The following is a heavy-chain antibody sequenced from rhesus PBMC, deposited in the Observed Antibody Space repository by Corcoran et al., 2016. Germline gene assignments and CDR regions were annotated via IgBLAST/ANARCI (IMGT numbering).Heavy chain of an antibody. Sequence: QLQLQESGPGLVKPSETLSVTCAVSGGSLSSRYWSWIRHAPGKGLEWSGYIYGRGRSTKYNPSHKRRVNRSVDTSKNQLCLKMSSVTTADTAGYYGGREGGSGGYPEYCECGGQGALVTV. CDR3: GREGGSGGYPEYCEC. D-gene: IGHD6-31*01. J-gene: IGHJ1*01. V-gene: IGHV4-169*02. CDR2: IYGRGRST. CDR1: GGSLSSRY.